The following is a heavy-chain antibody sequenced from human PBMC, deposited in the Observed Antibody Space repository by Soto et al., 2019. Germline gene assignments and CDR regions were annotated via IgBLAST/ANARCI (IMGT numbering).Heavy chain of an antibody. D-gene: IGHD3-10*01. CDR2: SKNKADSYTT. CDR1: GFTFSDHY. Sequence: EVQLVESGGGLVQPGGSLRLSCAASGFTFSDHYMDWVRQAPGKGLEWVGRSKNKADSYTTEYAASVKGRFTISRDGSKTSLFLQMNSLKTEDTAVYYCTVWGSGNDFGAAWGQGIRVTVSS. V-gene: IGHV3-72*01. CDR3: TVWGSGNDFGAA. J-gene: IGHJ4*02.